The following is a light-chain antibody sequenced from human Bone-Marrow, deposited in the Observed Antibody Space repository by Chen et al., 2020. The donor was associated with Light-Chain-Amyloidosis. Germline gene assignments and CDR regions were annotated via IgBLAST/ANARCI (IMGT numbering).Light chain of an antibody. CDR2: RDT. Sequence: SYDLPQPPPLSVSPGQTARIPCSGDDLPTKYAYWYQQKPGQAPVLVIHRDTERPSGISERFSGSSSGTTATLTISGVQAEDEADYHCQSADSSGTYEVIFGGGTKLTVL. V-gene: IGLV3-25*03. CDR1: DLPTKY. CDR3: QSADSSGTYEVI. J-gene: IGLJ2*01.